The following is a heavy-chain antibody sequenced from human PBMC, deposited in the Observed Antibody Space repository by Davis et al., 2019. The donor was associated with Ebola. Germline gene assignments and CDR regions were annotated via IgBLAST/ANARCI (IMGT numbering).Heavy chain of an antibody. V-gene: IGHV5-51*01. CDR3: ARRVNYGDYTADY. J-gene: IGHJ4*02. D-gene: IGHD4-17*01. CDR2: IFPDDSDA. Sequence: GESLKISCKGSGYGFTNYWIGWVRQMPGKGLEWMGFIFPDDSDATYSPSFQGQVTISADKSISTAYLQWSSLKASDTAMYYCARRVNYGDYTADYWGQGTLVTVSS. CDR1: GYGFTNYW.